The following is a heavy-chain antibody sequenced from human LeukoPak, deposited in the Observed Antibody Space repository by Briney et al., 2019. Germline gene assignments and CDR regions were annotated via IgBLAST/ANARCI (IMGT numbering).Heavy chain of an antibody. CDR2: ISSSSSYI. D-gene: IGHD1-26*01. CDR1: GFTFSSYS. V-gene: IGHV3-21*01. CDR3: ARNPPGPGAAFDI. J-gene: IGHJ3*02. Sequence: GGSLRLSCAASGFTFSSYSMNWVRQAPGKGLEWVSSISSSSSYIYYADSVKGRFTISRDNAKNSLYLQMNSLRAEDTAVYYCARNPPGPGAAFDIWGQGTMVTVSS.